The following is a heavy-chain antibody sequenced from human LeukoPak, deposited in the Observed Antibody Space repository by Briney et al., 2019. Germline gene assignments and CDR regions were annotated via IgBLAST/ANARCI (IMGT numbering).Heavy chain of an antibody. CDR1: GFTFSNAW. V-gene: IGHV3-15*01. D-gene: IGHD6-13*01. Sequence: PGGSLRLSCADSGFTFSNAWMSWVRQAPGKGLEWVDHIKSKTDGGTRNYAAPLKGRFTISRDDSKNTAYLQMNSLKTEDTAVYYCTRPGGAAAGTKDYWGQGTLVTVSS. CDR2: IKSKTDGGTR. CDR3: TRPGGAAAGTKDY. J-gene: IGHJ4*02.